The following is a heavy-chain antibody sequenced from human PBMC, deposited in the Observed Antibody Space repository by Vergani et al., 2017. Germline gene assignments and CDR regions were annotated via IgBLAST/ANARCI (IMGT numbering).Heavy chain of an antibody. D-gene: IGHD5-18*01. J-gene: IGHJ3*02. Sequence: QLQLQESGPGLVKPSETLSLTCTVSGGSISSSSYYWGWIRQPPGKGLEWSGSIYYSGSTYYNPSLKSRVTISVDTSKNQFSLKLSSVTAADTAVYYCARPRKKDTAMVTGAFDIWGQGTMVTVSS. CDR1: GGSISSSSYY. CDR3: ARPRKKDTAMVTGAFDI. CDR2: IYYSGST. V-gene: IGHV4-39*01.